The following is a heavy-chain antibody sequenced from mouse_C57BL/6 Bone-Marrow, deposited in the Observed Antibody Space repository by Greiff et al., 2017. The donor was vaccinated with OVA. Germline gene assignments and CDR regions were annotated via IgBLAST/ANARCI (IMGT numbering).Heavy chain of an antibody. CDR3: ARYKGRVAVDYFDY. V-gene: IGHV7-3*01. CDR1: GFAFTNYY. Sequence: EVKVEESGGGLVQPGDSLSLSCAASGFAFTNYYMSWVRQPPGKALEWLAFIRNKPNGSTTEYSASVKGRFTITRDNSQSILYLQMNAQRAEDSATYYCARYKGRVAVDYFDYWGQGTALTVSS. D-gene: IGHD1-1*01. CDR2: IRNKPNGSTT. J-gene: IGHJ2*01.